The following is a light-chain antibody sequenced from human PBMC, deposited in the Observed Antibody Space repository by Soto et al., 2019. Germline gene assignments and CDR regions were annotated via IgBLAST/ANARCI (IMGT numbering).Light chain of an antibody. V-gene: IGKV1-9*01. CDR1: QGISSY. CDR2: AAY. Sequence: DIELTQSPSFLSASVGYISTLTFMASQGISSYLAWYQQKPGKAHKLLIYAAYTLQSGVTSRFSGSGSGTEFTLTISSMQPEDFATYYCQKLNSYPLTFGGGTKVDI. J-gene: IGKJ4*01. CDR3: QKLNSYPLT.